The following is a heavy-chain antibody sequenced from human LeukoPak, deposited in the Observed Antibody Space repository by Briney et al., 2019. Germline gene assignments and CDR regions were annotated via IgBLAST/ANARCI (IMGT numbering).Heavy chain of an antibody. D-gene: IGHD2/OR15-2a*01. CDR2: IYRSGST. J-gene: IGHJ4*02. Sequence: SETLSLTCAVYGGTFSGYYWSWIRQPAGKGLEWIGRIYRSGSTNDNPSLESRVSMSVDTSKNQFSLKLSSVTAADTAVYYCARGPEYPDFHYFDYWGQGTLVTVSS. CDR3: ARGPEYPDFHYFDY. V-gene: IGHV4-59*10. CDR1: GGTFSGYY.